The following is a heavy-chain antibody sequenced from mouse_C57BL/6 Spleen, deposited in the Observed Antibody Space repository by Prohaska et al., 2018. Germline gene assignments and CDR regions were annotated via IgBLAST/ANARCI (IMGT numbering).Heavy chain of an antibody. Sequence: QVQLQQPGAELVKPGASVKLSCKASGYTFTSYWMQWVKQRPGQGLEWIGEIDPSDSYTNYNQKFKGKATLTVDTSASTAYMQLSSLTSEDSAVYYCARSPYYYGSSYDYWGQGTTLTVSS. CDR2: IDPSDSYT. D-gene: IGHD1-1*01. J-gene: IGHJ2*01. CDR3: ARSPYYYGSSYDY. V-gene: IGHV1-50*01. CDR1: GYTFTSYW.